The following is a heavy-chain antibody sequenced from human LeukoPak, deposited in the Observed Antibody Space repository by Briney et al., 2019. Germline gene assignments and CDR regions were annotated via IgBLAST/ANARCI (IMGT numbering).Heavy chain of an antibody. J-gene: IGHJ4*02. D-gene: IGHD1-26*01. CDR2: MNPKTGDT. CDR1: GYTFTGYD. CDR3: TRGSLSGSSRDY. V-gene: IGHV1-8*01. Sequence: ASVRVSCTASGYTFTGYDINWVRQAPGQGLEWMGWMNPKTGDTGYAQKFQGRVNMTRNTSIDTAYMELSGLRSDDTAVYYCTRGSLSGSSRDYWGQGTLLTVSS.